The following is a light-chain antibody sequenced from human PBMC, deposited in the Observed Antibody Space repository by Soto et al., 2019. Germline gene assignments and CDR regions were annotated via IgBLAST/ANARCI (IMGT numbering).Light chain of an antibody. Sequence: EIVLTQSPDTLSLSPGESATLACRASQSVSSNYLAWYQQKPGQAPRLLIYGASIMATGVPDRFSGIGSGTAFTLTVSRLEPGQLAVFYFQHDHNSITFGHGTRLEIE. CDR1: QSVSSNY. V-gene: IGKV3-20*01. J-gene: IGKJ5*01. CDR2: GAS. CDR3: QHDHNSIT.